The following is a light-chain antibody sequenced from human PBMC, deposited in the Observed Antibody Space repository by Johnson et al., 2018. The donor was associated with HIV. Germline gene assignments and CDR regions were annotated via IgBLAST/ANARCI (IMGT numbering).Light chain of an antibody. J-gene: IGLJ1*01. CDR3: GTWDNSLKVYV. CDR2: DNN. V-gene: IGLV1-51*01. Sequence: QSVLTQPPSVSAASGQTVDISSSGSSSNIENIYLSWYQQLPHTAPKLLISDNNIRPSGIPARFSGSTSAAPATLDITVLHTGAEADYYRGTWDNSLKVYVFGTGTKVTVL. CDR1: SSNIENIY.